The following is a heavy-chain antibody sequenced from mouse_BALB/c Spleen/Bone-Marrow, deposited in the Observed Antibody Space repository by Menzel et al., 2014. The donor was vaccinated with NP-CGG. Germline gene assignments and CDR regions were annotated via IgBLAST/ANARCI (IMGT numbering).Heavy chain of an antibody. CDR3: AREDGSSPLAY. J-gene: IGHJ3*01. CDR2: IYPGDGDT. CDR1: GYAFSSYW. D-gene: IGHD1-1*01. V-gene: IGHV1-80*01. Sequence: QVHVKQSGAELVRPGSSVKISCKASGYAFSSYWMNWVKQRPGQGLEWIGQIYPGDGDTNYNGKFKGKATLTADKSSSTAYMQLSSLTSEDSAVYFCAREDGSSPLAYWGQGTLVTVSA.